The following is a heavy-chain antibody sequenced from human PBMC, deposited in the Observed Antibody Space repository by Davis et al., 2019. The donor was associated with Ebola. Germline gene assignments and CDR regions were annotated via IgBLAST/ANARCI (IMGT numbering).Heavy chain of an antibody. V-gene: IGHV3-21*01. CDR2: ISSRSSYT. CDR3: ARAVVAAKGRFDY. D-gene: IGHD2-15*01. J-gene: IGHJ4*02. Sequence: GESLKISCAASGFTFSNYSMNWVRQAPGKGLEWVSSISSRSSYTYYADSMKGRFTISRDNAKNSLYLQMNSLRVEDTAIYYCARAVVAAKGRFDYWGQGTLVTVSS. CDR1: GFTFSNYS.